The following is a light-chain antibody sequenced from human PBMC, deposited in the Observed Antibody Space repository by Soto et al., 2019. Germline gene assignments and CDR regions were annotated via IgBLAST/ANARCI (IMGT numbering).Light chain of an antibody. CDR1: SSDVGYYNY. CDR3: SSYARNRDVL. Sequence: QSVLTQPASVSGSPGQSITISCTGTSSDVGYYNYVSWYQQHPGKAPKLIIYEVSNRPSGVSNRFSGSKSGNTASLTISGLQAEDEADYYCSSYARNRDVLFGGGTKLTVL. J-gene: IGLJ2*01. V-gene: IGLV2-14*01. CDR2: EVS.